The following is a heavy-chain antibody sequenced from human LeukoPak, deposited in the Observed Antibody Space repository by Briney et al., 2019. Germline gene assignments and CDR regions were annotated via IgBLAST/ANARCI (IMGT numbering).Heavy chain of an antibody. CDR1: GFTFSNYA. J-gene: IGHJ4*02. V-gene: IGHV3-23*01. CDR3: AGNWNCDY. CDR2: ISFSGSST. D-gene: IGHD1-1*01. Sequence: PGGSLRLSCAASGFTFSNYAMTWVRQAPGKGLEWVSGISFSGSSTYYADSVKGRFTISRDHSKNTVYLQMNSLRADDAAVYYCAGNWNCDYWGQGTLVTVSS.